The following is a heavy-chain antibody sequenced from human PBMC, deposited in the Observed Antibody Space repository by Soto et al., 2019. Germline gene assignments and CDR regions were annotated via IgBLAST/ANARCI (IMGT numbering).Heavy chain of an antibody. Sequence: GESLKISCKGSGYSFTSYWISWVRQMPGKGLEWMGRIDPSDSYTNYSPSFQGHVTISADKSISTAYLQWSSLKASDTAMYYCERILDVITMVRTEYYGMDVWGQGTTVTVSS. CDR3: ERILDVITMVRTEYYGMDV. CDR1: GYSFTSYW. J-gene: IGHJ6*02. CDR2: IDPSDSYT. V-gene: IGHV5-10-1*01. D-gene: IGHD3-10*01.